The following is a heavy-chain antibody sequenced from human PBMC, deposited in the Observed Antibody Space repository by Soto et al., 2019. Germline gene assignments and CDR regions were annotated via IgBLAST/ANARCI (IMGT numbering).Heavy chain of an antibody. Sequence: SETLSLTCTVSGGSISSGDYYWSWIRQPPGRGLEWIGSIYYSGSTYYNPSLKSRVTISVDTSKNQFSLKLNSVTAADTAVYYCARHLTYCSAGSCYSDFPYYGMDVWGQGTTVTVSS. D-gene: IGHD2-15*01. CDR1: GGSISSGDYY. V-gene: IGHV4-30-4*01. J-gene: IGHJ6*02. CDR3: ARHLTYCSAGSCYSDFPYYGMDV. CDR2: IYYSGST.